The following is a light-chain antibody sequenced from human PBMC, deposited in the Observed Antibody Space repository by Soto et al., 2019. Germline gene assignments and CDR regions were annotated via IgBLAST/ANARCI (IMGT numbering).Light chain of an antibody. CDR2: GAS. V-gene: IGKV3-20*01. CDR1: QSVSSRY. Sequence: ETVLTQSPGTLSLSPGERATLSCRASQSVSSRYLAWYQKKPGQAPRLLIYGASNRATGIPDRFSGSGSGTEFTLTISRLEPEDFAVSYCQQYITSPPMYTFGQGTKLEIK. CDR3: QQYITSPPMYT. J-gene: IGKJ2*01.